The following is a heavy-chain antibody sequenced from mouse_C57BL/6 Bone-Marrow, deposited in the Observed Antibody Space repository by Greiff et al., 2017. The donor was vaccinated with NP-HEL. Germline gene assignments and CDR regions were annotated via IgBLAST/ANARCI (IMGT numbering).Heavy chain of an antibody. Sequence: DVMLVESGGGLVQPGGSLSLSCAASGFTFTDYYMSWVRQPPGKALEWLGFIRNKANGYTTEYSASVKGRFTISRDNSQSILYLQMNALRAEDSATYYCARYRMINGDYWGQGTSVTVSS. CDR2: IRNKANGYTT. D-gene: IGHD2-4*01. J-gene: IGHJ4*01. CDR3: ARYRMINGDY. V-gene: IGHV7-3*01. CDR1: GFTFTDYY.